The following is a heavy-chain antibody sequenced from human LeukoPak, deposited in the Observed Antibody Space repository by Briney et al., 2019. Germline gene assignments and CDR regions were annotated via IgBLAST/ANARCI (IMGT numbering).Heavy chain of an antibody. V-gene: IGHV1-69*01. CDR2: IIPIFGTA. CDR1: GGTFSSYA. CDR3: ASTSSGRPLRDFDY. Sequence: SVKVSCKASGGTFSSYAISWVRQAPGQGLEWTGGIIPIFGTANYAQKFQGRVTITADESTSTAYMELSSLRSEDTAVYYCASTSSGRPLRDFDYWGQGTLVTVSS. D-gene: IGHD3-10*01. J-gene: IGHJ4*02.